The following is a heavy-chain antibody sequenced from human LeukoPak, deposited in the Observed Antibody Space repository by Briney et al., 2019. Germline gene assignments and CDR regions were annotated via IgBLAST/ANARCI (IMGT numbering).Heavy chain of an antibody. CDR1: GYTFTSYD. CDR2: MNPNSGNT. V-gene: IGHV1-8*01. D-gene: IGHD3-22*01. Sequence: ASVKVSCKASGYTFTSYDINWVRQATGQGLEWMGWMNPNSGNTGYAQKFQGRVTMTRNTSISTAYIELSSLRSEDTAVYYCARGTYYYDSSGYTNFDYWGQGTLVTVSS. J-gene: IGHJ4*02. CDR3: ARGTYYYDSSGYTNFDY.